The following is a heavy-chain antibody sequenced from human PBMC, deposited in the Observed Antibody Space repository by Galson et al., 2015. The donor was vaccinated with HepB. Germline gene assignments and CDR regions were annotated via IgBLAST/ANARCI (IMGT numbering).Heavy chain of an antibody. D-gene: IGHD3-3*01. CDR1: GYTFTSYD. V-gene: IGHV1-8*01. CDR2: MNPNSGNT. J-gene: IGHJ5*02. CDR3: ARGQRSFRSALNWFDP. Sequence: SVKVSCKASGYTFTSYDINWVRQATGQGLEWMGWMNPNSGNTGYAQKFQGRVTMTRNTSISTAHMELSSLRSEDTAVYYCARGQRSFRSALNWFDPWGQGTLVTVSS.